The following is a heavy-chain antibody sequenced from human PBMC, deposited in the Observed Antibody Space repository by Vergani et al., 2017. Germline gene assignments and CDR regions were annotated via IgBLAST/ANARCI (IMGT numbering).Heavy chain of an antibody. D-gene: IGHD3-22*01. V-gene: IGHV3-23*01. CDR2: ISGSGGST. J-gene: IGHJ6*02. Sequence: EVQLLESGGGLVQPGGSLRLSCAASGFTFSIYAMSWVRQPPGKGLEWFSAISGSGGSTYYADSVKGRFTISRDNSKNTLYLQMNCLRAEGTAVYYCAKDGADYYDSSGYYSYYYYDGMDVWGQGTTVTVSS. CDR1: GFTFSIYA. CDR3: AKDGADYYDSSGYYSYYYYDGMDV.